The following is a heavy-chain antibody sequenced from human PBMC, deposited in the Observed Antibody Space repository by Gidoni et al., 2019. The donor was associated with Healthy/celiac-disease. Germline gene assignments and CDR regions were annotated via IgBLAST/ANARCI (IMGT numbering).Heavy chain of an antibody. V-gene: IGHV3-23*01. CDR2: ISGSGGST. J-gene: IGHJ1*01. Sequence: EVQLLESGGGLVQPGGSLSLPCAASGFTFSSYAMSWVRQAPGKGLEWVSAISGSGGSTYYADSVKGRFTISRDNSKNTLYLQMNSLRAEDTAVYYCAKAKDLLYDFQHWGQGTLVTVSS. D-gene: IGHD2-15*01. CDR1: GFTFSSYA. CDR3: AKAKDLLYDFQH.